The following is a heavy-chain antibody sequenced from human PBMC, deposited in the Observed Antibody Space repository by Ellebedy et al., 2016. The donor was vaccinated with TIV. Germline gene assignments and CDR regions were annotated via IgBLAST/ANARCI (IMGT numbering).Heavy chain of an antibody. CDR1: GYSFSTYW. CDR3: ARHIYSSSRSYYFDY. Sequence: ESLKISCKGSGYSFSTYWIGWVRQMPGKGLEWMGLIYPGDSNTRYSPSFQGQVTISADKSITTAYLQWSSLKASDTAMFYCARHIYSSSRSYYFDYWGQGTLVTVSS. CDR2: IYPGDSNT. J-gene: IGHJ4*02. V-gene: IGHV5-51*01. D-gene: IGHD6-6*01.